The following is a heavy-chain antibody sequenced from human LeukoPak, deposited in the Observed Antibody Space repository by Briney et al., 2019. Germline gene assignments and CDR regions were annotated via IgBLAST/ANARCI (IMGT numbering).Heavy chain of an antibody. CDR1: GFTFSSYA. Sequence: GGSLRLSCAASGFTFSSYAMNWVRQAPGKGLEWVSGISGSGDSTYYADSVKGRFTISRDNSKNTLYLQMNSLRAEDTAVYYCARAGKYSSGCDGFDYWGQGTLVTVSS. V-gene: IGHV3-23*01. CDR2: ISGSGDST. D-gene: IGHD6-19*01. J-gene: IGHJ4*02. CDR3: ARAGKYSSGCDGFDY.